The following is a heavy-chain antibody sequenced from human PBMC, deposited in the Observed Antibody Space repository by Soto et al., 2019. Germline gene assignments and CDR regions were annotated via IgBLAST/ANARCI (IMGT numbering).Heavy chain of an antibody. CDR1: GGTFSSYA. CDR3: ASPEVPAAIRRPGSYYYYYGMDV. Sequence: SVKVSCKASGGTFSSYAISWVRQAPGQGLEWMGGIIPIFGTANYAQKFQGRVTITADESTSTAYMELSSLRSEDTAVYYCASPEVPAAIRRPGSYYYYYGMDVWGQGTTVTVSS. V-gene: IGHV1-69*13. D-gene: IGHD2-2*02. CDR2: IIPIFGTA. J-gene: IGHJ6*02.